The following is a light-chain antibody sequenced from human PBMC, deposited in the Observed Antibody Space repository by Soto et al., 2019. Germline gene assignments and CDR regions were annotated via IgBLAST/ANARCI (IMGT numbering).Light chain of an antibody. CDR1: QSVSSSY. V-gene: IGKV3-20*01. CDR3: QQYGSXPYT. Sequence: EIVLTQSPGTLSLSPGERATLSCRASQSVSSSYLAWYQQKPGQAPRLLIYGASSRATGIPDRFSGSGSGTDFTLTISRLXXXDFAVYYCQQYGSXPYTFGQGTKLXIK. CDR2: GAS. J-gene: IGKJ2*01.